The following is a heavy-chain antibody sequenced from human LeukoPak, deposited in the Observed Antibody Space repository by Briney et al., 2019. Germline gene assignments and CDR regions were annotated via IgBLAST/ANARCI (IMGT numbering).Heavy chain of an antibody. V-gene: IGHV4-34*01. CDR2: INHSRST. CDR3: AREYSSGWSTGGAFDI. J-gene: IGHJ3*02. D-gene: IGHD6-19*01. Sequence: SETLSLTCAVYGGSFSGYYWSWIRQPPGKGLEWIGEINHSRSTNYNPSVKSRDTISVDTSKNQFSLKLSSVTAADTAVYYCAREYSSGWSTGGAFDIWGQGTMVTVSS. CDR1: GGSFSGYY.